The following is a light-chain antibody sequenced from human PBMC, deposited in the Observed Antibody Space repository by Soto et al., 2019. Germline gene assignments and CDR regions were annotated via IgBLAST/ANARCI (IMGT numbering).Light chain of an antibody. Sequence: EIVLTQSPVTLSLSPGERATLSCRVSQSVSNYLAWYQQKPGQAPRLLIYGASNRATGIPARFSGSGSGSDFTLTITSLEPEDFAVYYCQQYHNWPPFTFGPGTKVDIK. J-gene: IGKJ3*01. V-gene: IGKV3-11*01. CDR2: GAS. CDR3: QQYHNWPPFT. CDR1: QSVSNY.